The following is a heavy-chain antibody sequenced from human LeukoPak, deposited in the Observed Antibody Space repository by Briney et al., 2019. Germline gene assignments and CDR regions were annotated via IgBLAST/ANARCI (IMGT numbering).Heavy chain of an antibody. CDR1: GFTFSTYG. Sequence: GGSLRLSCEASGFTFSTYGMSWVRQAPGKGLEWVSAISGSGGSTYYADSVKGRVTISRDNSKNTLYLQVNSLRVEDTAVYYCAKDRLGAMMYFDFWGQGTLVTVSS. J-gene: IGHJ4*02. CDR3: AKDRLGAMMYFDF. D-gene: IGHD1-26*01. V-gene: IGHV3-23*01. CDR2: ISGSGGST.